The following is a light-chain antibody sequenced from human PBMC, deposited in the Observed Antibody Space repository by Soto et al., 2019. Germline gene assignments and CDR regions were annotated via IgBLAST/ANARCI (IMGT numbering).Light chain of an antibody. J-gene: IGKJ4*01. CDR1: QSVFRNY. CDR2: GAS. CDR3: QQYGSSPST. V-gene: IGKV3-20*01. Sequence: EIVLTQSPGTLSLSPGERATPSCRASQSVFRNYLAWYQQKPGQAPRLLIYGASTRAAGISDRFSGSGSGTDFTLTVNRLEPADFAVYYCQQYGSSPSTFGGGTKVDIK.